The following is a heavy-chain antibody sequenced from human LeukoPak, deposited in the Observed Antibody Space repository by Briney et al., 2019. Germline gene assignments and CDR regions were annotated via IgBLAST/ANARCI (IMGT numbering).Heavy chain of an antibody. CDR3: ARDGGVDGYNSYLDY. V-gene: IGHV3-21*04. D-gene: IGHD5-24*01. J-gene: IGHJ4*02. CDR2: ISSRSSNI. CDR1: GFTFSSYC. Sequence: GGSLRLSCVASGFTFSSYCMSWVRHAPGKGLEWVSSISSRSSNIYYADSVKGRFTISRDNAKNPLYLQMNSLRAEDTAVYYCARDGGVDGYNSYLDYCGERTLGTASS.